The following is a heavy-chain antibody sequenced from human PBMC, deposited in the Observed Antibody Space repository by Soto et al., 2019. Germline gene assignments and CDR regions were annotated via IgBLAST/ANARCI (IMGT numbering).Heavy chain of an antibody. CDR1: GFTFSDYG. CDR2: IWYDGSNK. D-gene: IGHD3-9*01. V-gene: IGHV3-33*01. CDR3: ARDPLHYDILTGYSPNYFDF. Sequence: LRLSCAASGFTFSDYGMHWVRQAPGKGLEWVAVIWYDGSNKYYADSVKGRFTISRDNSKNTLYLQMNSLRAEDTAVYYCARDPLHYDILTGYSPNYFDFWGQGTLVTVSS. J-gene: IGHJ4*02.